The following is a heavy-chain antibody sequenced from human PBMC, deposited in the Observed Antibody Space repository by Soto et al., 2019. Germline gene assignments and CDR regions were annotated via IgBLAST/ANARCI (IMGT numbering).Heavy chain of an antibody. CDR3: ARGGALSTSWYWGDGLDS. D-gene: IGHD2-2*01. V-gene: IGHV1-69*06. CDR1: GDSFSSHA. J-gene: IGHJ4*02. Sequence: QVQLEQSGSEVKKSGSSVKVSCKASGDSFSSHAITWVRQAPGHGLEWMGGLIPVFGTPSYAQRFQGRLTITADKSTNTSYMELRSLRSEVTAVYFCARGGALSTSWYWGDGLDSWGQGTQVTVSS. CDR2: LIPVFGTP.